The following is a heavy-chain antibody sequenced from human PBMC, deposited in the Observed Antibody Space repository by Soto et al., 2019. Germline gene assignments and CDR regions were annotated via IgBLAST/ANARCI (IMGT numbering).Heavy chain of an antibody. CDR1: GYTFTSYY. V-gene: IGHV1-46*01. D-gene: IGHD6-19*01. CDR2: INPIGAST. J-gene: IGHJ4*02. CDR3: AGALEVAGIMIYFGF. Sequence: QVQLVQSGAEVKRPGASVKVSCKASGYTFTSYYLHWVRQAPGQGLEWMGIINPIGASTNYAQKFQSTATMTRDTSTHTAHMESRSLRSEDTAVYSCAGALEVAGIMIYFGFWGQGTLVTVSS.